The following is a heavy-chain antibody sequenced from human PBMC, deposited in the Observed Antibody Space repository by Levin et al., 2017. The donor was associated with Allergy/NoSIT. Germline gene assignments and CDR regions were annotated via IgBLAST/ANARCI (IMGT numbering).Heavy chain of an antibody. CDR1: GFTFSSYA. CDR2: LSYDGSNK. Sequence: HPGGSLRLSCAASGFTFSSYAMHWVRQAPGKGLEWVAVLSYDGSNKYYADSVKGRFTISRDNSKNTLYLQMNSLRAEDTAVYYCARDESAYYDILTGSLSFDYWGQGTLVAVSS. D-gene: IGHD3-9*01. CDR3: ARDESAYYDILTGSLSFDY. V-gene: IGHV3-30-3*01. J-gene: IGHJ4*02.